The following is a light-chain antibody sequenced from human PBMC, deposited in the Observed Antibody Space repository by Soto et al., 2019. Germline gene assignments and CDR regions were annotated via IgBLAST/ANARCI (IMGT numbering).Light chain of an antibody. Sequence: EVVLTQSPGTLSLSPGERATLSCTASQSISTNYLAWYQQKPGQAPGLLIYAASSRLTGIPDRFSGSGSGTDFTLTISRLEPEDFAVYYCQQYGRTFGQGTRLEIK. CDR1: QSISTNY. CDR3: QQYGRT. CDR2: AAS. J-gene: IGKJ5*01. V-gene: IGKV3-20*01.